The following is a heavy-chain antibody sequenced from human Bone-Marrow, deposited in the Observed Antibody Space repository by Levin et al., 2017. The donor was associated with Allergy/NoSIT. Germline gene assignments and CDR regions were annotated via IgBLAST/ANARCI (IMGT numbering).Heavy chain of an antibody. J-gene: IGHJ4*02. D-gene: IGHD2-15*01. CDR3: AKMSVRCSGGRCYSGDLDY. V-gene: IGHV3-48*03. Sequence: LSLTCAASGFSFSIYEMNWVRQAPGKGLEWISYISGSGNTIYYADSVKGRFTISRDNAKNSLYLQVNSLRAEDTAVYYCAKMSVRCSGGRCYSGDLDYWGQGTLVSVSS. CDR1: GFSFSIYE. CDR2: ISGSGNTI.